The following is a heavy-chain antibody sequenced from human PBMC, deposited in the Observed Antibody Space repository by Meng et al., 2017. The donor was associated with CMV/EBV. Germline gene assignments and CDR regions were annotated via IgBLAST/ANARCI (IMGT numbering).Heavy chain of an antibody. CDR3: ATETGDP. CDR1: GFTFSSYA. J-gene: IGHJ5*02. D-gene: IGHD1-14*01. CDR2: IYSGGSST. V-gene: IGHV3-23*03. Sequence: GESLKISCAASGFTFSSYAMSWVRQAPGKGLEWVSVIYSGGSSTYYADSVKGRFTISRDNAKNSLYLQMNSLRAEDTAVYYCATETGDPWGQGTLVTVSS.